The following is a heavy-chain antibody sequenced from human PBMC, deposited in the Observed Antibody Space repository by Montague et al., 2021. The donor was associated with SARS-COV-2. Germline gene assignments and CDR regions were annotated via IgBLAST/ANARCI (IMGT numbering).Heavy chain of an antibody. Sequence: SETLSLTCTVSGGSISSYYWSWIRQPPGKGLEWIGYIYYSGSTNYNPSLKSRVTISVDTSSSQFSLYPTSVTAADAAVYYCARDQPVLEWIWYGMDVWGPGTTVTVSS. CDR2: IYYSGST. D-gene: IGHD3-3*01. V-gene: IGHV4-59*12. CDR3: ARDQPVLEWIWYGMDV. CDR1: GGSISSYY. J-gene: IGHJ6*02.